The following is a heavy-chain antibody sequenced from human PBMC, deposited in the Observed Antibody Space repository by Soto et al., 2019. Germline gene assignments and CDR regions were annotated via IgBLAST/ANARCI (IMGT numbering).Heavy chain of an antibody. Sequence: EVQLVESGGGLVQPGGSLRLSCAASGFTVSSNYMSWVRQAPGKGLEWVSVVYIGGNTYYAESVEDRFTISRDKFQNMLYFPLKTLGGGEKAVYYCGGTVGGGFDYWGQGTLVTVSS. J-gene: IGHJ4*02. D-gene: IGHD3-16*01. V-gene: IGHV3-66*01. CDR1: GFTVSSNY. CDR3: GGTVGGGFDY. CDR2: VYIGGNT.